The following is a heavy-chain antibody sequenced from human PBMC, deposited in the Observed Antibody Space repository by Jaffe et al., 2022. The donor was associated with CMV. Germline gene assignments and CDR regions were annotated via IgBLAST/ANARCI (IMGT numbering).Heavy chain of an antibody. V-gene: IGHV1-46*01. CDR3: ARVNRRTAATLTGYYGMDV. J-gene: IGHJ6*02. Sequence: QVQLVQSGAEVKKPGASVKVSCKASGYTFTSYYMHWVRQAPGQGLEWMGIINPSGGSTSYAQKFQGRVTMTRDTSTSTVYMELSSLRSEDTAVYYCARVNRRTAATLTGYYGMDVWGQGTTVTVSS. CDR2: INPSGGST. D-gene: IGHD6-13*01. CDR1: GYTFTSYY.